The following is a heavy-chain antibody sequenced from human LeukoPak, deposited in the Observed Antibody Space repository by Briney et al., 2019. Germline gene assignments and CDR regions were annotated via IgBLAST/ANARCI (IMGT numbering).Heavy chain of an antibody. CDR1: GFPFSSYW. V-gene: IGHV3-7*01. J-gene: IGHJ4*02. CDR3: ARDWGAIVRFDY. D-gene: IGHD3-16*01. CDR2: IKQDGSEK. Sequence: PGGSLRLSCAASGFPFSSYWMNWVRQAPGEGLEGVANIKQDGSEKYYVDSVKGRFTISRDNAKNSLYLQMNSLRAEDTAVYYCARDWGAIVRFDYWGQGTLVTVSS.